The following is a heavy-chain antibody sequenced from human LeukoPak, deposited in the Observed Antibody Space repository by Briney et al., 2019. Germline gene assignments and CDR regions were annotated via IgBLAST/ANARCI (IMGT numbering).Heavy chain of an antibody. D-gene: IGHD1/OR15-1a*01. V-gene: IGHV4-39*01. CDR3: ARRLGVTNNDDAFHI. J-gene: IGHJ3*02. CDR1: GGSISSSSYY. Sequence: PSETLSLTCTVSGGSISSSSYYWGWIRQPPGKGLEWIGSILYSGGTYYNPSLRSRVTISVDTSNNQFSLKLTSVTAADTAVYYCARRLGVTNNDDAFHIWGLGTMVTVSS. CDR2: ILYSGGT.